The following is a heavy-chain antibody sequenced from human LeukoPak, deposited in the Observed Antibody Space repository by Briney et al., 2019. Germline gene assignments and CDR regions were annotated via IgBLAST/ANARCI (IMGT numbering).Heavy chain of an antibody. Sequence: SETLSLTCAVYGGSFSGYYWSWLRQPPGKGLEWIGEINHSGSTNYNPSLKSRVTISVDTSKNQFSLKLSSVTAADTAVYYCARPKNSGWYKVDYFDYWGQGTLVTVSS. CDR3: ARPKNSGWYKVDYFDY. D-gene: IGHD6-19*01. CDR1: GGSFSGYY. V-gene: IGHV4-34*01. J-gene: IGHJ4*02. CDR2: INHSGST.